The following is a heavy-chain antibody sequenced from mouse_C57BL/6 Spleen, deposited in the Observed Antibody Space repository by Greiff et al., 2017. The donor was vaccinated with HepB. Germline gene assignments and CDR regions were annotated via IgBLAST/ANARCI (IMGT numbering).Heavy chain of an antibody. CDR2: ISSGSSTI. D-gene: IGHD2-4*01. Sequence: EVKLVESGGGLVKPGGSLKLSCAASGFTFSDYGMHWVRQAPEKGLEWVAYISSGSSTIYYADTVKGRCTISRDNAKNTLFLQMTSLRSEDTAMYYCEWFGIYYDYLDYWGQGTTLTVSS. J-gene: IGHJ2*01. V-gene: IGHV5-17*01. CDR3: EWFGIYYDYLDY. CDR1: GFTFSDYG.